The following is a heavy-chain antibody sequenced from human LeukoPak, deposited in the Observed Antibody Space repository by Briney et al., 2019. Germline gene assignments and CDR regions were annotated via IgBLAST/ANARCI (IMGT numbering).Heavy chain of an antibody. J-gene: IGHJ4*02. CDR3: ARLRSAYYYDSSGYYYSGFDY. Sequence: GGSLRLSCAASGFTFSSYEMNWVRQAPGKGLEWVSYISSSGSTIYYADSVKGRFTISRDNAKNSLYLQMNSLRAEDTAVYYCARLRSAYYYDSSGYYYSGFDYWGQGTLVTVSS. V-gene: IGHV3-48*03. CDR1: GFTFSSYE. D-gene: IGHD3-22*01. CDR2: ISSSGSTI.